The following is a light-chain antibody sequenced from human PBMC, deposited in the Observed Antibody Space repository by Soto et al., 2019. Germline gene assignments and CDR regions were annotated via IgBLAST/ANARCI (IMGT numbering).Light chain of an antibody. J-gene: IGLJ2*01. CDR2: DNN. CDR1: SSNIGNNY. Sequence: QSVLTQPPSVSAAPGQKVTISCSGSSSNIGNNYVSWYQQLPGTAPKLLIYDNNKRPSGIPDRFSGSESGTSATLGITGLQTGDEADYYCGTWDSSLSAEVFGGGTQLTVL. CDR3: GTWDSSLSAEV. V-gene: IGLV1-51*01.